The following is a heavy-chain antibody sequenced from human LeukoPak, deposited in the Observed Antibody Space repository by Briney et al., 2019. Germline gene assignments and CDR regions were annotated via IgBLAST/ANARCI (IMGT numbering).Heavy chain of an antibody. Sequence: GASVKVSCKASGGTFSSYAISWVRQAPGQWLEWMGGIIPIFGTANYAQKFQGRVTITADESTSTAYMELSSLRSEDTAVYYCARNLECRKYSSSSCYYYYMDVWGKGTTVTVSS. V-gene: IGHV1-69*13. J-gene: IGHJ6*03. CDR2: IIPIFGTA. CDR1: GGTFSSYA. D-gene: IGHD6-6*01. CDR3: ARNLECRKYSSSSCYYYYMDV.